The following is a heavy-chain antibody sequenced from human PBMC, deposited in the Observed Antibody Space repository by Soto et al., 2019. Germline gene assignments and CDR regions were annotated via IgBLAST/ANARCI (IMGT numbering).Heavy chain of an antibody. Sequence: GASVKVSCKASVYTFTSYYMHWVRQAPGQGLEWMGIINPSGGSTSYAQKFQGRVTMTRDTSTSTVYMELSSLRSEDTAVYYCAVRDGHRGRDDYWGQGTLVTVSS. CDR2: INPSGGST. CDR3: AVRDGHRGRDDY. V-gene: IGHV1-46*01. CDR1: VYTFTSYY. J-gene: IGHJ4*02.